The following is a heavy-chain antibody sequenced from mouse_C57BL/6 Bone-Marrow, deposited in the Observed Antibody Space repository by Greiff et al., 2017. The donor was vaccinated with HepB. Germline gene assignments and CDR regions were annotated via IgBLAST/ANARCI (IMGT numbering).Heavy chain of an antibody. CDR2: ISSGGSYT. D-gene: IGHD1-1*01. CDR1: GFTFSSYG. V-gene: IGHV5-6*01. CDR3: ARHREVVTTVVDFDD. Sequence: EVQLVESGGDLVKPGGSLKLSCAASGFTFSSYGMSWVRQTPDKRLEWVATISSGGSYTYYPDSVKGRFTISRDNAKNTLYLQMSSLKSGDTAMYDCARHREVVTTVVDFDDWGQGTTLTVSS. J-gene: IGHJ2*01.